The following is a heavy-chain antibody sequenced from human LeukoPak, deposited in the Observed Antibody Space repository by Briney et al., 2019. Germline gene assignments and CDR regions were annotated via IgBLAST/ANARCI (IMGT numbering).Heavy chain of an antibody. CDR3: AELGITMIGGV. Sequence: GGSLRLSCAASGFTFSSYSMNWVRQAPGKGLEWVSYISSSGSNIYYADSVKGRFTISRDNAKNSLYLQMNSLRAEDTAVYYCAELGITMIGGVWGKGTTVTISS. CDR1: GFTFSSYS. D-gene: IGHD3-10*02. J-gene: IGHJ6*04. V-gene: IGHV3-48*04. CDR2: ISSSGSNI.